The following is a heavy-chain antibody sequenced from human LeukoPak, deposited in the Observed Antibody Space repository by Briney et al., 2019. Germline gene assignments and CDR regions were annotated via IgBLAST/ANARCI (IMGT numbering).Heavy chain of an antibody. CDR1: GYTFTSYG. V-gene: IGHV1-18*01. Sequence: ASVKVSCKASGYTFTSYGISWVRQAPGQGLEWMGWISAYNGNTNYAQKLQGRVTMTTDTSTSTAYMELRSLRSDDTAVYYCARDRAPVTMIVVVSQGFDYWGQETLVTVSS. CDR2: ISAYNGNT. J-gene: IGHJ4*02. CDR3: ARDRAPVTMIVVVSQGFDY. D-gene: IGHD3-22*01.